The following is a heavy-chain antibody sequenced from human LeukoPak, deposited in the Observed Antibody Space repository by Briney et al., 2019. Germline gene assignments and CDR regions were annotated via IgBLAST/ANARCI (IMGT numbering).Heavy chain of an antibody. Sequence: PSETLSLTCTVACGSISSYYWSWIRQPAGKGLEWIGYIYYSGSTNYNPSLKSRVTISVDTSKNQFSLRLSSVTAADTAVYYCARVKSSSWYWAFDIWGQGTMVTVSS. CDR3: ARVKSSSWYWAFDI. D-gene: IGHD6-13*01. J-gene: IGHJ3*02. V-gene: IGHV4-59*01. CDR2: IYYSGST. CDR1: CGSISSYY.